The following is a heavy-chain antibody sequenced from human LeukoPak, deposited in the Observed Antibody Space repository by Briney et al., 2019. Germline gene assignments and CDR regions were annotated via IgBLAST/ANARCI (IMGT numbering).Heavy chain of an antibody. D-gene: IGHD5-18*01. Sequence: ASVKVSCKASGYTFTSYGISWVRQAPGQGLEWMGWISAYNGNTNYAQKLQGRVTMTTDTSTSTAYMELRSLRSEDTAVYYCAKDHVDTAMDNFDYWGQGTLVTVSS. J-gene: IGHJ4*02. CDR2: ISAYNGNT. V-gene: IGHV1-18*01. CDR3: AKDHVDTAMDNFDY. CDR1: GYTFTSYG.